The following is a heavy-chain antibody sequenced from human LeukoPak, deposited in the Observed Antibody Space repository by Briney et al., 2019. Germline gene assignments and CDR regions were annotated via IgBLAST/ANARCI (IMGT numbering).Heavy chain of an antibody. CDR3: ARDASGYYDSGTYYNVYMDV. V-gene: IGHV4-34*01. CDR2: INHSGST. CDR1: GGSFSGYY. J-gene: IGHJ6*03. Sequence: SETLSLTCAVYGGSFSGYYWSWIRQPPGKGLEWIGEINHSGSTNYNPSLKSRVTMSVDTSKNQFSLNLSSMTAADTAVYYCARDASGYYDSGTYYNVYMDVWGKGTTVTTSS. D-gene: IGHD3-10*01.